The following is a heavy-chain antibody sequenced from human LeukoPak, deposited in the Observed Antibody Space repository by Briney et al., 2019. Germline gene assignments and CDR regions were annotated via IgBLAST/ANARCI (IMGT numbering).Heavy chain of an antibody. CDR2: ISWNSGSI. J-gene: IGHJ3*02. CDR1: GFTFDDYA. Sequence: GRSLRLSCAASGFTFDDYAMHWVRQAPGKGLEWVSGISWNSGSIGYADSVKGRFTISRDNAKNSLYLQMNSLRAEDMALYYCAKAINGYSSGWQADAFDIWGQGTMVTVSS. V-gene: IGHV3-9*03. CDR3: AKAINGYSSGWQADAFDI. D-gene: IGHD6-19*01.